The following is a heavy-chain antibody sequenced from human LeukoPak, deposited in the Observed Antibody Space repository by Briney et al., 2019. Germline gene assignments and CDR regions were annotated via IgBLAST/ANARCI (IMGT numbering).Heavy chain of an antibody. CDR1: GGTFNSYG. CDR3: ARSNEILTGYYGRH. J-gene: IGHJ4*02. V-gene: IGHV1-69*13. CDR2: MIPIFGAP. Sequence: SVKVSCKASGGTFNSYGFTWVRQAPGHGLEFMGGMIPIFGAPNYAQKFQGRLSITADESTRTAYMELSSLTSEDTAVYYCARSNEILTGYYGRHWGQGTLVTVSS. D-gene: IGHD3-9*01.